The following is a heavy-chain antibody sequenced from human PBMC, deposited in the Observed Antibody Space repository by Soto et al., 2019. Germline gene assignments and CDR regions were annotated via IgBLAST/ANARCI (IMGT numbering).Heavy chain of an antibody. CDR2: IHHSGST. J-gene: IGHJ4*02. V-gene: IGHV4-34*01. CDR1: GASFSGYY. CDR3: ERGHSTYGYDS. D-gene: IGHD2-15*01. Sequence: SETLSLTCSVYGASFSGYYWSWIRQSPGKGLEWIGEIHHSGSTHYNPSLKSRLTFSIDESQSQFYMMLTSVTAADTALYFCERGHSTYGYDSWGQGSLVTVSS.